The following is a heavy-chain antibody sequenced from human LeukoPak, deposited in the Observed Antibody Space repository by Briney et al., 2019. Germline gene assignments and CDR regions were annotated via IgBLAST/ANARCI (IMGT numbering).Heavy chain of an antibody. V-gene: IGHV3-74*01. CDR3: ARYSSSSGGPSYYLDY. CDR1: GFTLRNYW. J-gene: IGHJ4*02. CDR2: ISGNGSGT. D-gene: IGHD6-6*01. Sequence: GGSLRLSCAASGFTLRNYWMHWVRQVPGRGLVWVWRISGNGSGTNYADSVKGRFTISRDNAKNTVYLQINNLRAQDTAVYFCARYSSSSGGPSYYLDYWGQGTLVTVSS.